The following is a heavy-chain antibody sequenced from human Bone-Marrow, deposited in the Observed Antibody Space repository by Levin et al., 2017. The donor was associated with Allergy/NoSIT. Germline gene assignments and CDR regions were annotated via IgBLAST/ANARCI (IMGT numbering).Heavy chain of an antibody. D-gene: IGHD2/OR15-2a*01. CDR2: ISKDGNKI. Sequence: LSLTCAASGFTFSDYAMHWVRQTPGKGLEWLALISKDGNKIYYAEAVKGRFTVSRDNSKNTLYLEMSRLTTEDTALYSCARDFDDGFYPGYWGQGTLVAVSS. CDR3: ARDFDDGFYPGY. CDR1: GFTFSDYA. V-gene: IGHV3-30*04. J-gene: IGHJ4*02.